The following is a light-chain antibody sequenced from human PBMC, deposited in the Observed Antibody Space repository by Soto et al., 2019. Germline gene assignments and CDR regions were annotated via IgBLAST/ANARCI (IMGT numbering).Light chain of an antibody. CDR1: QSVSSSY. CDR2: GAS. Sequence: EVVLTQSPGTLSLSPGGRATLSCSASQSVSSSYLAWYEQTPGPSPRLLIYGASSRATGIPNRFSGSGSGTDFTLTISRLEPEAFAVYSCQQYGSSPELTLGGGTKVDIK. CDR3: QQYGSSPELT. V-gene: IGKV3-20*01. J-gene: IGKJ4*01.